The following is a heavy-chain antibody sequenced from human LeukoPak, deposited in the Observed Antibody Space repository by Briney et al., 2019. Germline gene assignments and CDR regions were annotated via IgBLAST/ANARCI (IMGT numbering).Heavy chain of an antibody. V-gene: IGHV6-1*01. CDR2: TYFRSKWYY. CDR3: ARDPVGGSTIFDS. J-gene: IGHJ4*02. CDR1: GDSVSSVSAA. D-gene: IGHD1-26*01. Sequence: PSQTLSLTCAISGDSVSSVSAAWNWIRQSPSRGLEWLARTYFRSKWYYDYALAVKGRITINPDTSKNQFSLQLNSVTPEDTAVYFCARDPVGGSTIFDSWGQGTLVTVSS.